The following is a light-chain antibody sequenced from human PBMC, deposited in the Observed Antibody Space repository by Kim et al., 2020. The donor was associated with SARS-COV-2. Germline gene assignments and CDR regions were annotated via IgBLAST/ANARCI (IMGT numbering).Light chain of an antibody. CDR1: SLRSYY. Sequence: SSELTQDPAVSVALGQTVRITCQGDSLRSYYASWYQQKPGQAPVLVIFAKNNRPSGIPGRFSGSSSGNTASLTISGAQAEDEADYYCKSRDSSGNRLVFGGGTQLNVL. CDR3: KSRDSSGNRLV. V-gene: IGLV3-19*01. CDR2: AKN. J-gene: IGLJ3*02.